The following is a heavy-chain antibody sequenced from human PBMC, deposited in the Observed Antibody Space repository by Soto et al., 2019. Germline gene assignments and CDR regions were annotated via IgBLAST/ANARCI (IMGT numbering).Heavy chain of an antibody. D-gene: IGHD5-18*01. CDR3: ARDRIQLGLGGGFSYYGMDV. CDR2: IYYSGST. V-gene: IGHV4-61*01. CDR1: GGSVSSGSYY. J-gene: IGHJ6*02. Sequence: QVQLQESGPGLVKPSETLSLTCTVSGGSVSSGSYYWSWIRQPPGKGLEWIGYIYYSGSTNYNPSLKSQLTISVDTSKNPFSLKPNSVTAADTAVYYCARDRIQLGLGGGFSYYGMDVWGQGTTVTVSS.